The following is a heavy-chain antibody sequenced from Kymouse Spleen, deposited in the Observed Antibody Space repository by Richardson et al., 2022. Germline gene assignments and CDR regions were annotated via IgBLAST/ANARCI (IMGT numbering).Heavy chain of an antibody. CDR2: ISWNSGSI. Sequence: EVQLVESGGGLVQPGRSLRLSCAASGFTFDDYAMHWVRQAPGKGLEWVSGISWNSGSIGYADSVKGRFTISRDNAKNSLYLQMNSLRAEDTALYYCANSALTGYYNPLDYWGQGTLVTVSS. CDR1: GFTFDDYA. V-gene: IGHV3-9*01. D-gene: IGHD3-9*01. J-gene: IGHJ4*02. CDR3: ANSALTGYYNPLDY.